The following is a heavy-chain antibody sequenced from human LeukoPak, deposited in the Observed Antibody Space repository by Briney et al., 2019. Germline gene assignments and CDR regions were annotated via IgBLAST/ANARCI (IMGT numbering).Heavy chain of an antibody. Sequence: GGSLRLSCAASGFTFSSYAMSWVRQAPGKGLEWVSAISGSGGSTYYADSVKGRFTISRDNFKNTLHLQMNSLRAEDTAVYYCAKDVGKWESLHFFDYWGQGTLVTVSS. CDR1: GFTFSSYA. V-gene: IGHV3-23*01. CDR2: ISGSGGST. J-gene: IGHJ4*02. D-gene: IGHD1-26*01. CDR3: AKDVGKWESLHFFDY.